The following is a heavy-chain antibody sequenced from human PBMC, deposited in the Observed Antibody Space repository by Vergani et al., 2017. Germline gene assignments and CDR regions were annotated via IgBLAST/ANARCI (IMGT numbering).Heavy chain of an antibody. CDR3: AKVQYDCVWGSPLPHWFDP. Sequence: VQLLESGGGLVQPGGSLRLSCAASGFTFSSYAMSWVRQAPGKGLEWVSAISGSGGSTYYADSVKGRFTISRDNSKNKLYLQMNSLRAEDTAVYYCAKVQYDCVWGSPLPHWFDPWGQGTLVTVSS. J-gene: IGHJ5*02. V-gene: IGHV3-23*01. D-gene: IGHD3-16*01. CDR2: ISGSGGST. CDR1: GFTFSSYA.